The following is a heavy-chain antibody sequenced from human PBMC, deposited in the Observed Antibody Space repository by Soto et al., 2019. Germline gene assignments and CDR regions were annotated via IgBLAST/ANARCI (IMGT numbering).Heavy chain of an antibody. V-gene: IGHV4-59*01. Sequence: SETLSLTCTVSGGSISSYYWSWIRQPPGKGLEWIGYIYYSGSTNYNPSLKSRVTISVETSKNQFSLKLSSVTAADTAVYYCARGGYNDSYYDFWSGYYTYYYYYMDVWGKETTVTVSS. CDR2: IYYSGST. CDR1: GGSISSYY. J-gene: IGHJ6*03. D-gene: IGHD3-3*01. CDR3: ARGGYNDSYYDFWSGYYTYYYYYMDV.